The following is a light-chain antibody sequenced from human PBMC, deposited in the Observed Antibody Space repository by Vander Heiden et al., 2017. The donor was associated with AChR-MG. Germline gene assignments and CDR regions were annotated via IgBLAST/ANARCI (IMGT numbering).Light chain of an antibody. CDR3: QQSYGTWT. Sequence: DIQLTQSPSSLSASVGDRVTITCRASQSISNYLNWYQHKPGKAPKLLIYAASSLQSGVPSRFSGSGSGTDFTLTISSLQPEDFASYYWQQSYGTWTFGQGTKVEIK. J-gene: IGKJ1*01. CDR1: QSISNY. V-gene: IGKV1-39*01. CDR2: AAS.